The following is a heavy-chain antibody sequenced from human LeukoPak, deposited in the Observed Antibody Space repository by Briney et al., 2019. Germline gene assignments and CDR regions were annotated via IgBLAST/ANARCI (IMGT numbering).Heavy chain of an antibody. Sequence: GGSLRLSCAASGFTFSNYWMSWVRQAPGKGLEWVANIKEDGGVKYYVDSVKGRFTISRDNAKKSVYLQMNSLRAEDTAVYYCARIGYSSSSFDYWEQGTLVIVSS. D-gene: IGHD6-13*01. J-gene: IGHJ4*02. CDR1: GFTFSNYW. V-gene: IGHV3-7*01. CDR3: ARIGYSSSSFDY. CDR2: IKEDGGVK.